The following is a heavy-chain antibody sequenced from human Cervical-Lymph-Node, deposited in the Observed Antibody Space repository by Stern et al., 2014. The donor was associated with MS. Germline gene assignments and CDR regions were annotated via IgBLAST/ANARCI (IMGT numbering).Heavy chain of an antibody. V-gene: IGHV1-18*01. CDR1: GYPFSNFG. J-gene: IGHJ4*02. D-gene: IGHD1-26*01. CDR3: ARRSGSYSFDY. CDR2: ISTYNGRT. Sequence: QVHLVQSGAEVKKPGASVRVSCKPTGYPFSNFGISWVRQAPGQGLEWMGWISTYNGRTTYAQKLQGRLNMTRDTSTSTVYMDLRSLTSDDTAVYYCARRSGSYSFDYWGQGTLVTVSS.